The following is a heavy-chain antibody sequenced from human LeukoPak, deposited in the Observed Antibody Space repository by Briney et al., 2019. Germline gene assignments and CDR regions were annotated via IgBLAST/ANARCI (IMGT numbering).Heavy chain of an antibody. Sequence: SETLSLTCTVSGGSISSSSYYWGWIRQPPGKGLEWIGSIYYSGSTYYNPSLKSRVAISVDTSKNQFSLKLSSVTAADTAVYYCARHVDPGIAAHPFDYWGQGTLVTVSS. J-gene: IGHJ4*02. D-gene: IGHD6-6*01. CDR1: GGSISSSSYY. CDR2: IYYSGST. CDR3: ARHVDPGIAAHPFDY. V-gene: IGHV4-39*01.